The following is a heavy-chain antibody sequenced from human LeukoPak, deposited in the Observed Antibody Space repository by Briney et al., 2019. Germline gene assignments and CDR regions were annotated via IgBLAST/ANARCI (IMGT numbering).Heavy chain of an antibody. CDR1: GGSIRSSGYY. CDR3: ARNASTMIVPGGWFDP. J-gene: IGHJ5*02. V-gene: IGHV4-39*01. Sequence: SETLSLTCTVSGGSIRSSGYYWGWLRQPPGKGLEWIGCIYYSGSTSYTPSLKSRVTMTVDTSQNQFSLKLSSVTAADTAVYYCARNASTMIVPGGWFDPWGQGTLVTVSS. D-gene: IGHD3-22*01. CDR2: IYYSGST.